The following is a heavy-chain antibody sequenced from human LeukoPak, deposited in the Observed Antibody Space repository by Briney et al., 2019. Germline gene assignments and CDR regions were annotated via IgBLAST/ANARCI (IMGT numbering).Heavy chain of an antibody. CDR3: ATRYCRSSSCNPLFQH. CDR1: GGSISSSSYY. CDR2: IYYSGST. J-gene: IGHJ1*01. D-gene: IGHD2-2*01. Sequence: SETLSLTCSVFGGSISSSSYYWSWVRQPPGKGLEWIGTIYYSGSTYYNPSHPSLKSRVTISVDTSKNQSSLKLTSVTAADTAVYYCATRYCRSSSCNPLFQHWGQGTLVSVSS. V-gene: IGHV4-39*01.